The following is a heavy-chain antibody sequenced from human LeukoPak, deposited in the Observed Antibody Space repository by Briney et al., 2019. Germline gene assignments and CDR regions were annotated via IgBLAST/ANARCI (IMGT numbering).Heavy chain of an antibody. CDR2: IYPDDSNT. J-gene: IGHJ3*02. V-gene: IGHV5-51*01. Sequence: GESLKISCQGSGYNFPIYWIGWVRQMPGQGLEWMGIIYPDDSNTIYGPSFQGQVTISADKSINTAYLEWRSLKASDTAIYYCASQSIAARPPYAFDIWGQGTMVTVSS. CDR3: ASQSIAARPPYAFDI. D-gene: IGHD6-6*01. CDR1: GYNFPIYW.